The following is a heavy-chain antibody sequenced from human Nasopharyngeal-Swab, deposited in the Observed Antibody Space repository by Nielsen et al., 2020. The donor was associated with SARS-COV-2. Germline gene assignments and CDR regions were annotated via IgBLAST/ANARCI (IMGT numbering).Heavy chain of an antibody. D-gene: IGHD5/OR15-5a*01. CDR2: ISYDGSNK. CDR3: ARDGPSTYYYYGMDV. Sequence: CAASGFTFSSYAMHWVRQAPGKGLEWVAVISYDGSNKYYADSVKGRFTISRDNSKNTLYLQMNSLRAEDTAVYYCARDGPSTYYYYGMDVWGQGTTVTVSS. CDR1: GFTFSSYA. J-gene: IGHJ6*02. V-gene: IGHV3-30*04.